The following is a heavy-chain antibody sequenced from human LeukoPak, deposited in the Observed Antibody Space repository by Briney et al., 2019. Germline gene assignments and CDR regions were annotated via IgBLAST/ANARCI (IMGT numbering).Heavy chain of an antibody. CDR3: GKEGGA. V-gene: IGHV3-23*01. Sequence: PGGSLRLSCAASGFTFSKYAMSWVRQAPGKGPEWVSAIGGRGTSTYYADSLGGRFTISRDNSKDMLYLQMNSLKVEDTATYYCGKEGGAWGQGTKVTVSS. CDR2: IGGRGTST. D-gene: IGHD3-16*01. CDR1: GFTFSKYA. J-gene: IGHJ5*02.